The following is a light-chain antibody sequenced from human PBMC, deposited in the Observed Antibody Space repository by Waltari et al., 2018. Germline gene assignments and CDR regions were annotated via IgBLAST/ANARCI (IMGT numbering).Light chain of an antibody. Sequence: EIVLTQSPGTLSLSPGDRATLSCRASQSVSSSFLAWYQQKSGQAPRLLIYAASSRATGIPDRFSGSGSGTDFTLTITRLEPEDFAVYYCHQYGASPLVTFGQGTKVEIK. CDR3: HQYGASPLVT. CDR1: QSVSSSF. CDR2: AAS. V-gene: IGKV3-20*01. J-gene: IGKJ1*01.